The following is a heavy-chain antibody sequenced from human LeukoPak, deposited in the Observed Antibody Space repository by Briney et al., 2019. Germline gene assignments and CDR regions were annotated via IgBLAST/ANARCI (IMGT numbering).Heavy chain of an antibody. V-gene: IGHV3-21*04. CDR2: ISRSSAYI. D-gene: IGHD4-23*01. CDR1: GFTLSSYS. CDR3: ARDNSVEDTAWWFDP. J-gene: IGHJ5*02. Sequence: GGSLRPSCAASGFTLSSYSMNWVRQAPGKGLEWVSSISRSSAYIYYADSVKGRFTISRDNSKNTLYLQMNSLRAEDTAVYYCARDNSVEDTAWWFDPWGQGTLVTVSS.